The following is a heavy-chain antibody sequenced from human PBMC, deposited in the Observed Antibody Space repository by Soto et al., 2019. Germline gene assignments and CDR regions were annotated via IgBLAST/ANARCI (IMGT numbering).Heavy chain of an antibody. CDR2: IWYDGSNK. CDR3: ARADDFWSGSNWFDP. CDR1: GFTFSSYG. Sequence: GGSLRLSCAASGFTFSSYGMHWVRQSPGKGLEWVAVIWYDGSNKYYADSVKGRFTISRDNSKNTLYLQMNSLRAEDTAVYYCARADDFWSGSNWFDPWGQGTLVTVSS. D-gene: IGHD3-3*01. J-gene: IGHJ5*02. V-gene: IGHV3-33*01.